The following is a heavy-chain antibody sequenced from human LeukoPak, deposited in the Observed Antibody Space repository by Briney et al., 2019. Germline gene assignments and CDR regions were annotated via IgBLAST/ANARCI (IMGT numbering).Heavy chain of an antibody. CDR2: ISAYNGNT. Sequence: ASVKVSCKASGYTFTSYGTSWVRQAPGQGLEWMGWISAYNGNTNYAQKLQGRVTMTTDTSTSTAYMELRSLRSDDTAVYYCARELYSSGWYHFDYWGQGTLVTVSS. CDR3: ARELYSSGWYHFDY. J-gene: IGHJ4*02. V-gene: IGHV1-18*04. D-gene: IGHD6-19*01. CDR1: GYTFTSYG.